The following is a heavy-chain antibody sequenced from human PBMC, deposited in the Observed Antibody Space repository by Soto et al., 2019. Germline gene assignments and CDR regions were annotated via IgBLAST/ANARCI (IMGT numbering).Heavy chain of an antibody. CDR2: IRSKAYGGTT. CDR1: GFTFGDYA. Sequence: GGSLRLSCTASGFTFGDYAMSWVRQAPGKGLEWVGFIRSKAYGGTTEYAASVKGRFTISRDDSKSIAYLQMNSLKTEDTAVYYCTRGLFVVVPAGRAYYFDYWGQGTLVTVSS. CDR3: TRGLFVVVPAGRAYYFDY. D-gene: IGHD2-2*01. V-gene: IGHV3-49*04. J-gene: IGHJ4*02.